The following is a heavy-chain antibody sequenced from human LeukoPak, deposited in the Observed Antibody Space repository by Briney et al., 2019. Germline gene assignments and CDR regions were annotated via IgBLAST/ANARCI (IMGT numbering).Heavy chain of an antibody. CDR2: IYYSGST. D-gene: IGHD1-26*01. V-gene: IGHV4-39*02. CDR1: GGSINSSSYY. CDR3: AGEGELLRPLFDY. Sequence: SETLSLTRTVSGGSINSSSYYWGWIRQPPGKGLEWIGSIYYSGSTYYNPSLKSRVTISVDTSKNHFSLKLSSVTAADTAVYYCAGEGELLRPLFDYWGQGTLVTVSS. J-gene: IGHJ4*02.